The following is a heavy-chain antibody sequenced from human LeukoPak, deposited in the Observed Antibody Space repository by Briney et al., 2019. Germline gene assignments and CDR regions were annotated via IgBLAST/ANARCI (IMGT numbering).Heavy chain of an antibody. CDR2: IKEDGTET. V-gene: IGHV3-7*01. CDR1: GFMFSSNW. CDR3: ARDDPTLFWSGSPFY. J-gene: IGHJ4*02. D-gene: IGHD3-3*01. Sequence: PGGSLRLSCAASGFMFSSNWMSWVRLAPGKGLEWVANIKEDGTETYYVDSVKGRFTISRDNAKNSLYLQMNSLRAEDTAVYYCARDDPTLFWSGSPFYWGQGTLVTVSS.